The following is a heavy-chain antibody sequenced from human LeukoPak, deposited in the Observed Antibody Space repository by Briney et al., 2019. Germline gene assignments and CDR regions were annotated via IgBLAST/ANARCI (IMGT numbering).Heavy chain of an antibody. CDR3: ARVAAGKYFDY. V-gene: IGHV4-59*12. CDR2: IYYSGST. Sequence: PSETLSLTCTVSGGSIRSYYWSWIRQPPGKGLEWIGYIYYSGSTNYNPSLKSRVIISVDKSKNQFSLKLSSVTAADTAVYYCARVAAGKYFDYWGQGTLVTVSS. J-gene: IGHJ4*02. CDR1: GGSIRSYY. D-gene: IGHD1-26*01.